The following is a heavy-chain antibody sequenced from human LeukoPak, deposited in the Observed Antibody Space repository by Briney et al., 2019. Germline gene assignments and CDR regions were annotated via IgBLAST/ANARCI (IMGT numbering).Heavy chain of an antibody. J-gene: IGHJ5*02. CDR2: IYHSGST. CDR1: GYSISSGYY. Sequence: PSETLSLTCTVSGYSISSGYYWGWIRQPPGKGLEWIGSIYHSGSTYYNPSLKSRVTISVDTSKNQFSLKQSSVTAADTAVYYCARWSRGGYYGPWGQGTLVTVSS. CDR3: ARWSRGGYYGP. D-gene: IGHD3-3*01. V-gene: IGHV4-38-2*02.